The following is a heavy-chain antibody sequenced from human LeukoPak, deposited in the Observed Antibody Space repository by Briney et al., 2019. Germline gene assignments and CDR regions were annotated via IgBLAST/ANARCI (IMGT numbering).Heavy chain of an antibody. V-gene: IGHV3-48*04. D-gene: IGHD4-23*01. J-gene: IGHJ4*02. Sequence: GGSLRLSCAASGFTVTNYWMHWVRQAPGKGLEWVSYITSSGTTIYYADSVKGRFTISRDNAKNSLYLQVNSLRAEDTAVYYCARDYGGSSPFDYWGQGTLVTVSS. CDR3: ARDYGGSSPFDY. CDR1: GFTVTNYW. CDR2: ITSSGTTI.